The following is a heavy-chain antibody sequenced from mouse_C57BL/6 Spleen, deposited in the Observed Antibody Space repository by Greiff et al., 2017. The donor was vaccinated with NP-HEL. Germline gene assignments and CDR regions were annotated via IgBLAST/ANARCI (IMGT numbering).Heavy chain of an antibody. CDR3: ARSGDSPENAMDY. D-gene: IGHD3-2*01. CDR2: LNPSSGYT. V-gene: IGHV1-7*01. J-gene: IGHJ4*01. CDR1: GYTFTSYW. Sequence: QVQLKESGAELAKPGASVKLSCKASGYTFTSYWMHWVKPRPGQGLEWIGYLNPSSGYTKYNQKFKDKATLTADKSSSTAYMQLSSLTYEDSAVHYCARSGDSPENAMDYWGQGTSVTVSS.